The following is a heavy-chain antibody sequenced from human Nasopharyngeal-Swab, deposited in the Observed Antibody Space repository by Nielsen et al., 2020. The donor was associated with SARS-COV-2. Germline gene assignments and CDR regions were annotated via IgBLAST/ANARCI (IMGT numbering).Heavy chain of an antibody. Sequence: GGSLRLSCAVSGFNFSSYSMSWVRQAPGKGLEWLATIKQGGGETYYVDSVKGRFTISSDNSKNSVYLQMNSLRAEDTALYYCVKMGISAAGTPVMDVWGQGATVTVSS. CDR2: IKQGGGET. V-gene: IGHV3-7*03. D-gene: IGHD6-13*01. CDR3: VKMGISAAGTPVMDV. CDR1: GFNFSSYS. J-gene: IGHJ6*02.